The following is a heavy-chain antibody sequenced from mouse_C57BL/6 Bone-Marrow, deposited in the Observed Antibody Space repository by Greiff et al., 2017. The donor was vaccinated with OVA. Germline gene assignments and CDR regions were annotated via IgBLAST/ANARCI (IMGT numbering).Heavy chain of an antibody. CDR2: IDPANGNT. CDR3: DSLNLSSSYWYFDV. D-gene: IGHD2-3*01. V-gene: IGHV14-3*01. Sequence: EVKLMESVAELVRPGASVKLSCTASGFNIKNTYMHWVKQRPEQGLEWIGRIDPANGNTKYAPKFQGKAIITADTSSNTAYLQLSSLTSEDTAIYYYDSLNLSSSYWYFDVWGTGTTVTVSS. J-gene: IGHJ1*03. CDR1: GFNIKNTY.